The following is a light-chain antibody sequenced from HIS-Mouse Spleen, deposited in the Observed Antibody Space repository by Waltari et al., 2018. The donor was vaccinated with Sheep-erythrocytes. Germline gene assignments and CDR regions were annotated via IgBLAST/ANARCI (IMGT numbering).Light chain of an antibody. CDR3: CSYAGSYNHV. J-gene: IGLJ1*01. CDR2: DVS. Sequence: QSALTQPRSVSGSPGQSVTISCPGTSSDVGGYNYFPSYQQHPGKAPKLMIYDVSKRPSGVPDRFSGSKSGNTASLTISGLQAEDEADYYCCSYAGSYNHVFATGTKVTVL. CDR1: SSDVGGYNY. V-gene: IGLV2-11*01.